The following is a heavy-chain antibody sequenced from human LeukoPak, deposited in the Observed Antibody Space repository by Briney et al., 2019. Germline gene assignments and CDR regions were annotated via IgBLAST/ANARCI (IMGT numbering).Heavy chain of an antibody. CDR1: GGSISSGSYY. V-gene: IGHV4-39*07. CDR3: ASLTRGGFGEVIPMIFDY. CDR2: IYHSGST. Sequence: SETLSLTCTVSGGSISSGSYYWGWIRQPPGKGLEWIGSIYHSGSTYYNPSLKSRVTISVDTSKNQFSLKLSSVTAADTAVYYCASLTRGGFGEVIPMIFDYWGQGTLVTVSS. J-gene: IGHJ4*02. D-gene: IGHD3-10*01.